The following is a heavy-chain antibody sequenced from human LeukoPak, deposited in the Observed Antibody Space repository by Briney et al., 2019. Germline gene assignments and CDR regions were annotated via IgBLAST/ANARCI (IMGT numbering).Heavy chain of an antibody. CDR3: ARATYSGDTSYVFDY. Sequence: SETLSLTCTVSGDSISSYYWNWFRQPAGKGLEWIGRLYASGTTSYNPSLESRVSMSLDTSKNQFSLKLNSVTAADTAVYYCARATYSGDTSYVFDYWGQGTLVSVSS. CDR2: LYASGTT. V-gene: IGHV4-4*07. D-gene: IGHD1-26*01. J-gene: IGHJ4*02. CDR1: GDSISSYY.